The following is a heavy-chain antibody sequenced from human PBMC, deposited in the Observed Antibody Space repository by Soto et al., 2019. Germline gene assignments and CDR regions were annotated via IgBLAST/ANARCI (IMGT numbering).Heavy chain of an antibody. Sequence: GGSLRLSCAASGFTFSSYSMNWVRQAPGKGLEWVSYISSSSSTIYYADSVKGRFTISRDNAKNSLYLQMNSLRDEDTAVYYCAREVGTIFDDNWFDPWGQGTLVTVSS. CDR3: AREVGTIFDDNWFDP. D-gene: IGHD3-3*01. J-gene: IGHJ5*02. V-gene: IGHV3-48*02. CDR2: ISSSSSTI. CDR1: GFTFSSYS.